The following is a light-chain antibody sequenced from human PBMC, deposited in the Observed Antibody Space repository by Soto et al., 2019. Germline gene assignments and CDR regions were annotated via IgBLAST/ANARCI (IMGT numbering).Light chain of an antibody. J-gene: IGKJ1*01. Sequence: EIVLKQSPATLSLSPGERATLSCRASQSIGLAIAWYQHKPGQAPRLLIFDASQRATGIPARFRGSGSGTDFTLSISSLEPEDFAVYYCQQRTDRPPWTFGQGTNVDIK. CDR1: QSIGLA. V-gene: IGKV3-11*01. CDR2: DAS. CDR3: QQRTDRPPWT.